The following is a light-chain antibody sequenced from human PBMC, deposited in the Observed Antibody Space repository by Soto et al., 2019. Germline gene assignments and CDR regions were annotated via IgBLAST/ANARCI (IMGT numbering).Light chain of an antibody. Sequence: QSALTQPDSVSGSPGQGITISCTGTSSDVGSYNLVSWYQQHPGKAPKLMIYEGSKRPSGVSNRFSGSKSGNTASLTISGIQAEDEADYYCCSYAGSSYVVFGRGTKLTVL. CDR2: EGS. CDR3: CSYAGSSYVV. CDR1: SSDVGSYNL. V-gene: IGLV2-23*01. J-gene: IGLJ2*01.